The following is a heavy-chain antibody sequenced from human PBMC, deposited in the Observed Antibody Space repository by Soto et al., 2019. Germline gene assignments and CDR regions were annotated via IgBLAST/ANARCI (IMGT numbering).Heavy chain of an antibody. D-gene: IGHD3-10*01. Sequence: GESLKISCKGSGYSFTSYWIGWVRQMPGKGLEWMGIIYPGDSDTRYSPSFQGQVTISADKSISTAYLQWSSLKASDTAMYYCARIPILWFGELDYFDYWGQGTLVTVSS. J-gene: IGHJ4*02. V-gene: IGHV5-51*01. CDR2: IYPGDSDT. CDR1: GYSFTSYW. CDR3: ARIPILWFGELDYFDY.